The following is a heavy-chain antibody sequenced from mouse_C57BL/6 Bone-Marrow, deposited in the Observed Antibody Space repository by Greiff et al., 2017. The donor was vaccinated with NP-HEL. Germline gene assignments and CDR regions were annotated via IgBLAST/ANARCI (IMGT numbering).Heavy chain of an antibody. Sequence: QVQLQQSGAELVKPGASVKMSCKASGYTFTTYPIEWMKQSHGQCLEWIGNFHPYNDGTKYNEKFKGKATLTVEKSSSTVYLDLSRLTSDVSAVYYFARRSNFDCAVDYWGQGTSVTVSS. J-gene: IGHJ4*01. D-gene: IGHD1-1*01. V-gene: IGHV1-47*01. CDR3: ARRSNFDCAVDY. CDR2: FHPYNDGT. CDR1: GYTFTTYP.